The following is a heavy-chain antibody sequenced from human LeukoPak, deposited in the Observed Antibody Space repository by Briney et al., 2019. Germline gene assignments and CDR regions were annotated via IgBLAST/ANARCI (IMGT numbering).Heavy chain of an antibody. V-gene: IGHV1-18*01. CDR2: ISAYNGNT. CDR1: GYTFTSYG. J-gene: IGHJ5*02. Sequence: ASVKVSCKASGYTFTSYGISWVRQAPGQGLEWMRWISAYNGNTNYAQKLQGRVTVTTDTSTSTAYMELRSLRSDDTAVYYCARAGDYGDYYWFDPWGQGTLVTVSS. CDR3: ARAGDYGDYYWFDP. D-gene: IGHD4-17*01.